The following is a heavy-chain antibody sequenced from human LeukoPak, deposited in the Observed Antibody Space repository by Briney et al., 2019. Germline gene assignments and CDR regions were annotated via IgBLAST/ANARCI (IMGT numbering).Heavy chain of an antibody. D-gene: IGHD3-10*01. CDR1: GFTFSTYA. CDR3: AKDPRGSGSYYRANWFDP. CDR2: LSGSAVST. V-gene: IGHV3-23*01. J-gene: IGHJ5*02. Sequence: PGGSLRLSCAASGFTFSTYAMSWVRQAPGKGLEWVSGLSGSAVSTDYADSVKGGFTISRDNSKNTLYLQMNSLRAEDTAVYYCAKDPRGSGSYYRANWFDPWGQGTLVTVSS.